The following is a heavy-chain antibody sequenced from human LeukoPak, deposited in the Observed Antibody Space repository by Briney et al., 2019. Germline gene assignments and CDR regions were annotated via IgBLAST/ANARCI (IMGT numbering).Heavy chain of an antibody. Sequence: ASVKVSCKASGYTFTSYDINWVRQATGQGLEWMGWMNPNSGNTGYAQKFQGRVTMTRKTSISTAYMELSSMRSEDTAVYYCAKLWFGETNDYWGQGTLVTVSS. V-gene: IGHV1-8*01. CDR1: GYTFTSYD. D-gene: IGHD3-10*01. J-gene: IGHJ4*02. CDR2: MNPNSGNT. CDR3: AKLWFGETNDY.